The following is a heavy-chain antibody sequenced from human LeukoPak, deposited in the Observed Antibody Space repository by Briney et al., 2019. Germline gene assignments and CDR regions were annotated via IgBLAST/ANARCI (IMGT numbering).Heavy chain of an antibody. CDR1: GFTFSSYA. CDR3: AKDRNYRPFYFDY. D-gene: IGHD5-24*01. Sequence: GGSLRLSCAASGFTFSSYAMSWVRQAPGKGLEWVSAISGSGGSTYYADSVKGRFTISRDNSKNTLYLQMDSLRAEDTAVYYCAKDRNYRPFYFDYWGQGTLVTVSS. J-gene: IGHJ4*02. CDR2: ISGSGGST. V-gene: IGHV3-23*01.